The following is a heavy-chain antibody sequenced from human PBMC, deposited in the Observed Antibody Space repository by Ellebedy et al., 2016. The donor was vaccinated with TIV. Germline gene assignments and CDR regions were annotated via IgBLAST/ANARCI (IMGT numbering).Heavy chain of an antibody. CDR3: ARGSDTWTHRYFDL. D-gene: IGHD3-10*01. CDR2: AYSSGCI. CDR1: GGSFSTNY. V-gene: IGHV4-59*13. J-gene: IGHJ2*01. Sequence: MPGGSLRLSCNVSGGSFSTNYWSWVLKPPGKARGWFGYAYSSGCINYNPSLKSRVTLSVDTANHPLSLRLTSVTPADTAVYYCARGSDTWTHRYFDLWGPGTLVAVSS.